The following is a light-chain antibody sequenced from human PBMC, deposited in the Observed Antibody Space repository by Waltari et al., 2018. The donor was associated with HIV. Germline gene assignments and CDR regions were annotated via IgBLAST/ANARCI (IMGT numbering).Light chain of an antibody. CDR3: NSYAGSSTLM. Sequence: QSALTQPPSASGSPGQSVTIPCTGTSSDVGGYNFVSWYQQHPGKAPKLLIFEATKRPSGVPDRFSGSKSGNTASLTVSGLQAEDEADYYCNSYAGSSTLMFGGGTKLTVL. CDR2: EAT. CDR1: SSDVGGYNF. V-gene: IGLV2-8*01. J-gene: IGLJ3*02.